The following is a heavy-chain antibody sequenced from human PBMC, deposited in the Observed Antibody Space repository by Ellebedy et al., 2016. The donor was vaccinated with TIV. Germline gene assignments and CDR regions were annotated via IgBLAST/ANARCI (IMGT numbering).Heavy chain of an antibody. J-gene: IGHJ4*02. CDR1: GFTFSTYA. V-gene: IGHV3-23*01. Sequence: LSLTCAASGFTFSTYALTWVRQAPGRGLEWVSAIGGSGGRATYAASVRGRFTISRGNSKSTLFLDMNNLTAEDTAVYYCAKFPSVTTPGVAFWGQGTLVTVSS. CDR2: IGGSGGRA. CDR3: AKFPSVTTPGVAF. D-gene: IGHD4-17*01.